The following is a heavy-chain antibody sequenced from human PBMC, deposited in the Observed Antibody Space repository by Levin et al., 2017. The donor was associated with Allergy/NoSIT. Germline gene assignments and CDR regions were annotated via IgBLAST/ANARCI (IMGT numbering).Heavy chain of an antibody. CDR2: IDWDDDK. Sequence: ESGPTLVKPTQTLTLTCTFSGFSLSTSGMCVSWIRQPPGKALEWLALIDWDDDKYYSTSLKTRLTISKDTSKNQVVLTMTNMDPVDTATYYCARKFGYSNYDPYFDYWGQGTLVTVSS. J-gene: IGHJ4*02. D-gene: IGHD4-11*01. CDR3: ARKFGYSNYDPYFDY. CDR1: GFSLSTSGMC. V-gene: IGHV2-70*01.